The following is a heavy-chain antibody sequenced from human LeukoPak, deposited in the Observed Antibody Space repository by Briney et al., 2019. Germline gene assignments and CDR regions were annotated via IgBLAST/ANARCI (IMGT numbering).Heavy chain of an antibody. J-gene: IGHJ6*03. Sequence: SVKVSCKASGGTFSSYAISWVRQAPGQGLEWMGGIIPIFGTANYAQKFQGRVTITEDESTSTAYMELSSLRSEDTAVYYCARGEGYYGSDPYYYYYMDVWGKGTTVTISS. CDR3: ARGEGYYGSDPYYYYYMDV. CDR2: IIPIFGTA. V-gene: IGHV1-69*01. CDR1: GGTFSSYA. D-gene: IGHD3-10*01.